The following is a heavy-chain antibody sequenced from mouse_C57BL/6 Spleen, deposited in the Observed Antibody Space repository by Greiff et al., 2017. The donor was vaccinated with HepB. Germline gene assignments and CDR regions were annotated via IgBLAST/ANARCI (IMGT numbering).Heavy chain of an antibody. V-gene: IGHV1-50*01. Sequence: VKLQQSGAELVKPGASVKLSCKASGYTFTSYWMQWVKQRPGQGLEWIGEIDPSDSYTNYNQKFKGKATLTVDTSSSTAYMQLSSLTSEDSAVYYCARGAAQATWKYFDYWGQGTTLTVSS. D-gene: IGHD3-2*02. CDR2: IDPSDSYT. CDR3: ARGAAQATWKYFDY. CDR1: GYTFTSYW. J-gene: IGHJ2*01.